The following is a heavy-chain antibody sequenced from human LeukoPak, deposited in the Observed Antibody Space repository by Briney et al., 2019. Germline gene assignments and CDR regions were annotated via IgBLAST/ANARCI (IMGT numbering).Heavy chain of an antibody. D-gene: IGHD6-6*01. CDR1: GLTFRNYG. V-gene: IGHV3-7*03. Sequence: GGSLRLSCVGFGLTFRNYGMNWVRQAPGTGLEWVAGMREDGGQQYYVDSVRGRFTISRDSAKNSLYLQMNSLRVEDTAVYYCVRALSSSSPYWGQGTLVTVSS. CDR3: VRALSSSSPY. CDR2: MREDGGQQ. J-gene: IGHJ4*02.